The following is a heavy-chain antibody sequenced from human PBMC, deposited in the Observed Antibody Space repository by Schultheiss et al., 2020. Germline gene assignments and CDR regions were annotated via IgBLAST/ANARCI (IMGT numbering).Heavy chain of an antibody. V-gene: IGHV4-59*01. CDR1: GGSISSYY. J-gene: IGHJ2*01. CDR2: IYYSGST. D-gene: IGHD6-19*01. CDR3: AMSPYSSGWHDWYFDL. Sequence: SETLSLTCTVSGGSISSYYWSWIRQPPGKGLEWIGYIYYSGSTNYNPSLKSRVTISVDTSKNQFSLKLSSVTAADTAVYYCAMSPYSSGWHDWYFDLWGRGTLVTVSS.